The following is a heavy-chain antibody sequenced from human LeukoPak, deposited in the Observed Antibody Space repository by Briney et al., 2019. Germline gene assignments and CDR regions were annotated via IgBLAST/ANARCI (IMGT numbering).Heavy chain of an antibody. CDR2: INPNSGGT. Sequence: GASVKVSCKASGYTFTGYYMHWVRQAPGQGLEWMGWINPNSGGTNYAQKFQGRVTMTRDTSISTAYMELSRLRSDDTAVYYCARSSYYDILTGYYQPNIDYWGQGTLVTVSS. CDR3: ARSSYYDILTGYYQPNIDY. J-gene: IGHJ4*02. CDR1: GYTFTGYY. V-gene: IGHV1-2*02. D-gene: IGHD3-9*01.